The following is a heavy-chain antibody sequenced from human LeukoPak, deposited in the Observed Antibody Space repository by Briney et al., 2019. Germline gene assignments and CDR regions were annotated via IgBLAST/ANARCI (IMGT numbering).Heavy chain of an antibody. CDR2: IKQDGSEK. Sequence: GGSLRLSCAASGFTFSSYWMSWVRQAPGKGLEWVANIKQDGSEKYYVDSVKGRFTISRDNAKNSLYLQMNSLRAEDTAVYYCARGRYCSSTSCHYFDYWGQETLVTVSS. J-gene: IGHJ4*02. CDR3: ARGRYCSSTSCHYFDY. CDR1: GFTFSSYW. V-gene: IGHV3-7*01. D-gene: IGHD2-2*01.